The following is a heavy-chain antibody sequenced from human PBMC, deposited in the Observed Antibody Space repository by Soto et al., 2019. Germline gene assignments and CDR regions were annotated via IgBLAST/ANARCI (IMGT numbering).Heavy chain of an antibody. CDR3: ARDNSGCSDSDSYFPGWFDP. J-gene: IGHJ5*02. Sequence: QLQLRESGAGLVKPSETLSLTCTVSGGSINSGAYSWSWIRQSPGKGLEWLGFIYQTGSTYYSPSLRSRVTISIDRSRNQMSLKQRSVTAADTAVYYCARDNSGCSDSDSYFPGWFDPWGQGTLVTVSS. V-gene: IGHV4-30-2*06. CDR1: GGSINSGAYS. D-gene: IGHD5-12*01. CDR2: IYQTGST.